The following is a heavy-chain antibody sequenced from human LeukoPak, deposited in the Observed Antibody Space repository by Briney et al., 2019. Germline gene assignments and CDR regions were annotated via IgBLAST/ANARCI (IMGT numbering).Heavy chain of an antibody. Sequence: SETLSLTCTVSGGSISSYYWSWVRQPPGKGLEWIWYIYYSGSTNYNPSLKSRVTISLDTSKDQFYLKLSSVTAADPVEYYSRRTKVSAGFGELLPPLHWFDTWGQGTLVTVSS. CDR2: IYYSGST. D-gene: IGHD3-10*01. V-gene: IGHV4-59*12. CDR1: GGSISSYY. J-gene: IGHJ5*02. CDR3: RRTKVSAGFGELLPPLHWFDT.